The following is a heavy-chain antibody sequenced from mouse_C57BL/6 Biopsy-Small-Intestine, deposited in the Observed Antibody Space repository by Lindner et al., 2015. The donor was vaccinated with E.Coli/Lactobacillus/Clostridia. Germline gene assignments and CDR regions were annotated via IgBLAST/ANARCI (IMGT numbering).Heavy chain of an antibody. J-gene: IGHJ2*01. CDR2: INPNNGDT. CDR3: ASYGYDFDY. Sequence: VQLQESGPELVKPGASVKMSCKASGYTFTDYNMHWVKQSHGKSLEWIGYINPNNGDTTYNQKFKGKATLTVNKSSSTAYMELRSLTSEDSAVYYCASYGYDFDYWGQGTTLTVSS. CDR1: GYTFTDYN. V-gene: IGHV1-22*01. D-gene: IGHD2-2*01.